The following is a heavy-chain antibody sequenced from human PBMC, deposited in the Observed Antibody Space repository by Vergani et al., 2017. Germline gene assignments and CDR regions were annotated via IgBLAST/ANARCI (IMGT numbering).Heavy chain of an antibody. V-gene: IGHV3-21*01. Sequence: EVQLVESGGGLVKPGGSLRLSCAASGFTFSSYSMNWVRQAPGKGLEWVSSISSSSSYIYYADSVKGRFTISRDNAKNSLYLQMNSLRAEDTAVYYCASCRDFWSGRMCWFDPWGQGTLVTVSS. CDR2: ISSSSSYI. CDR1: GFTFSSYS. J-gene: IGHJ5*02. CDR3: ASCRDFWSGRMCWFDP. D-gene: IGHD3-3*01.